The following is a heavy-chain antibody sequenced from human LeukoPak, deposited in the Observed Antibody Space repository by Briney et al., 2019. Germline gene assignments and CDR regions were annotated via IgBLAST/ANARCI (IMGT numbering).Heavy chain of an antibody. V-gene: IGHV1-69*13. J-gene: IGHJ4*02. CDR1: GGTFGSYA. Sequence: ASVKVSCKASGGTFGSYAISWVRQAPGQGLEWMGGIIPIFGTANYAQKFQGRVTITADESTSTAYMELSSLRSEDTAVYYCARMGYYDFGGGDYWGQGTLVTVSS. CDR2: IIPIFGTA. D-gene: IGHD3-3*01. CDR3: ARMGYYDFGGGDY.